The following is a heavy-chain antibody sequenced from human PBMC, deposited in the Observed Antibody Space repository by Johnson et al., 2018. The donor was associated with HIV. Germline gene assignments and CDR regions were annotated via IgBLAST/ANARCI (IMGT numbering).Heavy chain of an antibody. CDR2: ISGSGGST. CDR1: GFTFSSYA. D-gene: IGHD3-3*01. J-gene: IGHJ3*02. Sequence: EVQLVESGGGVVQPGTSLRLACAASGFTFSSYAMSWVRQAPGKGLEWVSAISGSGGSTYYADSVKGRFTISRDNSKNTLYLQMNSLRAEDTAVYYCAIVGIFGVAPDDAFDIWGQGTMVTVSS. CDR3: AIVGIFGVAPDDAFDI. V-gene: IGHV3-23*04.